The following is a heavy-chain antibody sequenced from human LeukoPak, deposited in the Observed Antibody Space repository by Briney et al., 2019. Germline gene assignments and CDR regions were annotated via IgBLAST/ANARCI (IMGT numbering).Heavy chain of an antibody. Sequence: KASETLSLTCTVSGGSISSSSYYWGWIRQPPGKGLEWIGSIYYSGSTYYNPSLKSRVTISVDTSKNQFSLKLSSVTAADTAVYYCARGVVAAAGRTFDFWGQGTLVTVSP. CDR1: GGSISSSSYY. CDR2: IYYSGST. V-gene: IGHV4-39*07. CDR3: ARGVVAAAGRTFDF. D-gene: IGHD6-13*01. J-gene: IGHJ4*02.